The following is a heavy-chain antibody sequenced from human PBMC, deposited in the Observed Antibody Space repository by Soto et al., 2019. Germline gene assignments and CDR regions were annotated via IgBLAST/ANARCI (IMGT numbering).Heavy chain of an antibody. CDR2: INPSGGST. Sequence: ASVKVSCKASGYTFTNYYMHWVRQAPGQGLEWMGIINPSGGSTSYAQKFQGRVTMTRDTSTSTVYMELSSLRSEDTAVYYCARDGPNCSGGSCYSGDWFDPWGQGTLVTVSS. CDR1: GYTFTNYY. J-gene: IGHJ5*02. CDR3: ARDGPNCSGGSCYSGDWFDP. V-gene: IGHV1-46*01. D-gene: IGHD2-15*01.